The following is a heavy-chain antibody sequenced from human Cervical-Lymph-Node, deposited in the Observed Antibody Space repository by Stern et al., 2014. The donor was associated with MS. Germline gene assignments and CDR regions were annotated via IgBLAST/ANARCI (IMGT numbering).Heavy chain of an antibody. D-gene: IGHD5-18*01. CDR1: GYSFTSYW. CDR3: ARRSRGYSYGYFDY. V-gene: IGHV5-51*01. CDR2: IFPGYSVN. Sequence: MQLVQSGAEVKKPGESLKISCKGSGYSFTSYWIGWVRQIPGKGLELMGIIFPGYSVNRYSPSFQGRVTISADKSISTAYLQWSSLKASDTAMYYCARRSRGYSYGYFDYWGQGTLVTVSS. J-gene: IGHJ4*02.